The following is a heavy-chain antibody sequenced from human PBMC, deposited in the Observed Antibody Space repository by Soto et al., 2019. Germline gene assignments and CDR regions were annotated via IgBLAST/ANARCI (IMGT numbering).Heavy chain of an antibody. V-gene: IGHV1-2*04. D-gene: IGHD5-18*01. Sequence: ASVKVSYKASGYTFTGYYMHWVRQAPGQGLEWMGWINPNSGGTNYAQKFQGWVTMTRDTSISTAYMELSRLRSDDTAVYYCARAVVSYGDAFDIWGQGTMVTVSS. CDR1: GYTFTGYY. CDR3: ARAVVSYGDAFDI. J-gene: IGHJ3*02. CDR2: INPNSGGT.